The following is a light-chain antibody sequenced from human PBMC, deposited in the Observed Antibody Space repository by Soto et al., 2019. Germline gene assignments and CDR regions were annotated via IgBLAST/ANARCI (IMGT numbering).Light chain of an antibody. J-gene: IGLJ1*01. Sequence: QSVLTQPASVSGSPGQSITIFCTGTSSDVGSYNLVSWYQQHPGKAPKLMIYEGSKRPSGVSNRFSGSKSGNTASLTISGLQAEDEAGYYCCSYAGSSTYVFGTGTKVTVL. CDR3: CSYAGSSTYV. V-gene: IGLV2-23*01. CDR1: SSDVGSYNL. CDR2: EGS.